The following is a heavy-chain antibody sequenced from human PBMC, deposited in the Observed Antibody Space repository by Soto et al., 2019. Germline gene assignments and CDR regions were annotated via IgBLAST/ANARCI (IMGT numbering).Heavy chain of an antibody. J-gene: IGHJ4*02. CDR1: GGSISGCDYY. CDR2: IYYSGST. Sequence: SETLSLTCTVSGGSISGCDYYWSWIRQVPGKGLEWIGYIYYSGSTYYNPSLKSRVAMSGDTSKNQFSLKMRSVTAADTAIYYCAREGRIAAAGTFDYWGQGTLVTVSS. V-gene: IGHV4-31*03. D-gene: IGHD6-13*01. CDR3: AREGRIAAAGTFDY.